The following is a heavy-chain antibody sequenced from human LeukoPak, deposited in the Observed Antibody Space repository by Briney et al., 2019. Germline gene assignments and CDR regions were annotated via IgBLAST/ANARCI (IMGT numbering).Heavy chain of an antibody. CDR3: ARDIVGVVD. J-gene: IGHJ4*02. CDR1: GYTFTGYY. D-gene: IGHD2-15*01. V-gene: IGHV1-46*01. Sequence: ASVKVSCKVSGYTFTGYYMHWVRLAPGQGLEWMGIINPSLGITSYAQKFQGRVTMTGDTSTSTVYMEVSSLRSDDTAVYYCARDIVGVVDWGQGTLVTVSS. CDR2: INPSLGIT.